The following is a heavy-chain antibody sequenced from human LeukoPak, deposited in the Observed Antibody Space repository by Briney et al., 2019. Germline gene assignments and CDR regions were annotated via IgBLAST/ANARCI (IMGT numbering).Heavy chain of an antibody. J-gene: IGHJ4*02. CDR2: IKQDGSEK. CDR3: ARGGIAARPSDS. Sequence: GGSLRLSCAASGFSFSNYWMSWVRQAPGKGLEWVANIKQDGSEKYYVDSVKGRFTMSRDNAKKLLYLQMNSLRDEDTAVYFCARGGIAARPSDSWGQGTLVTVSS. D-gene: IGHD6-6*01. CDR1: GFSFSNYW. V-gene: IGHV3-7*02.